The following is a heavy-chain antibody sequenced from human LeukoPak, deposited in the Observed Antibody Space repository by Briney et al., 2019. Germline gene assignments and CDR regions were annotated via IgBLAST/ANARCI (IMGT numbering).Heavy chain of an antibody. J-gene: IGHJ4*02. CDR2: IIPTFGTA. Sequence: SVKVSCKASGGTFSSYAISWVRQAPGQGLEWMGRIIPTFGTANYAQKFQGRVTITTDESTSTAYMELSSLRSEDTAVYYCARDDCLSSSWCKGPDYWGQGTLVTVSS. V-gene: IGHV1-69*05. CDR1: GGTFSSYA. CDR3: ARDDCLSSSWCKGPDY. D-gene: IGHD6-13*01.